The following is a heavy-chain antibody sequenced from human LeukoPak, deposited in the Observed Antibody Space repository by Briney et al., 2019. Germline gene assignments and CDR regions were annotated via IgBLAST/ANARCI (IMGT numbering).Heavy chain of an antibody. D-gene: IGHD2-2*01. V-gene: IGHV4-4*02. CDR2: IFHSGGT. CDR3: ARSPTKRVPEDY. CDR1: SDSIFTSNW. J-gene: IGHJ4*02. Sequence: NSSGTLSLTCTVSSDSIFTSNWWSWVRQPPGKGLEWIGQIFHSGGTSYSPSLKSRVTISMDKSKNQISLRLTSVTAADTAVYYCARSPTKRVPEDYWGQGTLVTVSS.